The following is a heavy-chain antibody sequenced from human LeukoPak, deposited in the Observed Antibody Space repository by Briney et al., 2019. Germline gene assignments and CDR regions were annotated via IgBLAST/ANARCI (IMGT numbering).Heavy chain of an antibody. V-gene: IGHV3-23*01. CDR2: ISGSGGST. CDR1: GFTFSSYA. J-gene: IGHJ5*02. CDR3: ARSGYYARRSWFDP. Sequence: HTGGSLRLSCAASGFTFSSYAMSWVRQAPGKGLEWVSAISGSGGSTYYADSVKGRFTISRDNSKNTLYLQMNSLRAEDTAVYYCARSGYYARRSWFDPWGQGTLVTVSS. D-gene: IGHD3-22*01.